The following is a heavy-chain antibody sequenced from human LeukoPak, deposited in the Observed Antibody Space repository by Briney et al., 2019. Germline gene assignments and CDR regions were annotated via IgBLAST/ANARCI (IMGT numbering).Heavy chain of an antibody. V-gene: IGHV3-23*01. CDR1: GFTFSSYA. Sequence: GGSLRLSCAASGFTFSSYAMSWVRQPPGKGLEWVSAISGSGGSTYYADTVKGRFTISRDNSKNTLYLQMNSLRAEDTAVYYCAEAPGWNYVAHMDVWGQGTTVTVSS. CDR2: ISGSGGST. D-gene: IGHD1-7*01. CDR3: AEAPGWNYVAHMDV. J-gene: IGHJ6*02.